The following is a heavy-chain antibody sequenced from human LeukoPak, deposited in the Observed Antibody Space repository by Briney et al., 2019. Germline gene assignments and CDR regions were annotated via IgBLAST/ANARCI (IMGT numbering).Heavy chain of an antibody. CDR2: VNHSGST. V-gene: IGHV4-34*01. J-gene: IGHJ5*02. D-gene: IGHD2-15*01. Sequence: SETLSLTCAVYGGSFSGYYWSWIRQPPGKGLEWIGEVNHSGSTNYNPSLKSRVTISVDTSKNQFSLKLSSVTAADTAVYYCARGNGYCSGGSCLHWFDPWGQGTLVTVSS. CDR1: GGSFSGYY. CDR3: ARGNGYCSGGSCLHWFDP.